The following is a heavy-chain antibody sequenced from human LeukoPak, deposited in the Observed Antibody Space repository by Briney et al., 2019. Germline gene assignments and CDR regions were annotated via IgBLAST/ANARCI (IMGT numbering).Heavy chain of an antibody. V-gene: IGHV3-53*01. Sequence: GGSLRLSCAASGFTVSSNYMSWVRQAPGKGLEWVPVIYSGGSTYYADSVKGRFTISRDNSKNTLYLQMNSLRAGDTAVYYCARRGGSPPAYYYYGMDVWGQGTTVTVSS. CDR3: ARRGGSPPAYYYYGMDV. CDR1: GFTVSSNY. D-gene: IGHD3-16*01. CDR2: IYSGGST. J-gene: IGHJ6*02.